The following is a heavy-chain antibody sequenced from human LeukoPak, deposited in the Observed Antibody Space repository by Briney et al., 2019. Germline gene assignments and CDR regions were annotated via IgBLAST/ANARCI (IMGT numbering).Heavy chain of an antibody. V-gene: IGHV1-69*05. Sequence: ASVKVSCKASGGTFSSYAISWVRQAPGQGLEWMGGIIPIFGTANYAQKFQGRVTITTDESTSTAYMELSSLRSEDTAVYYCARVPRGGYYDSSGYYLGYFDYWGQGTLVTVSS. CDR2: IIPIFGTA. CDR3: ARVPRGGYYDSSGYYLGYFDY. CDR1: GGTFSSYA. D-gene: IGHD3-22*01. J-gene: IGHJ4*02.